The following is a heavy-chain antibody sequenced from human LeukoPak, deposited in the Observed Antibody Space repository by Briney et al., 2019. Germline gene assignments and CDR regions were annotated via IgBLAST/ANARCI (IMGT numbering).Heavy chain of an antibody. CDR3: ARSERQAFDP. CDR1: GFTFSXYW. D-gene: IGHD5-24*01. V-gene: IGHV3-7*01. CDR2: IKQDGSEK. J-gene: IGHJ5*02. Sequence: GGXXRLSCAASGFTFSXYWMSXVRXXPGKXLEWVANIKQDGSEKYYVDSVKGRFTISRDNAKNSLYLQMNSLRAEDTAVYYCARSERQAFDPWGQGTLVTVSS.